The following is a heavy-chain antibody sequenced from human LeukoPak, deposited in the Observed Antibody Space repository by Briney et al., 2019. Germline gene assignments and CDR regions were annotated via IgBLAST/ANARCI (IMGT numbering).Heavy chain of an antibody. CDR1: GFIFSSYA. CDR2: GGSGGST. V-gene: IGHV3-23*01. J-gene: IGHJ6*03. Sequence: EGSLRLSCAASGFIFSSYAMSWVRQAPGKGLEWVSYGGSGGSTYYADSVKGRFTVSRDNSKSTLYLQMNSLTAEDTAVYYCAKMRGQYYHSYYMDAWGKGTTVTVSS. CDR3: AKMRGQYYHSYYMDA.